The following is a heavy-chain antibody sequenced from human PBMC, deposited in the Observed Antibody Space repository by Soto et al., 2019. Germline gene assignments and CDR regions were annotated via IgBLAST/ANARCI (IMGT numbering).Heavy chain of an antibody. V-gene: IGHV1-18*01. CDR1: GYTFTSYG. CDR3: ARDAWDGDHSGAYYYYGMDV. D-gene: IGHD4-17*01. Sequence: GASVKVSCKASGYTFTSYGISWVRQAPGQGLEWMGWISAYNGNTNYAQKLQGRVTMTTDTSTSTAYMELRSLRSDDTAVYYCARDAWDGDHSGAYYYYGMDVWGQGTTVTVSS. J-gene: IGHJ6*02. CDR2: ISAYNGNT.